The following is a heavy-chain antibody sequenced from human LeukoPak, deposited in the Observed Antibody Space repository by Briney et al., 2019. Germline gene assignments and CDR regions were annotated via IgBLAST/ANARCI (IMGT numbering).Heavy chain of an antibody. CDR2: IYSTENT. V-gene: IGHV3-53*01. J-gene: IGHJ4*02. D-gene: IGHD3-16*01. Sequence: GGSLRLSCAASGFSVSSNYMSWVRQAPGKGLEWVSVIYSTENTYYADSVKGRFTISRDNSKNTLYLQMNSLRAEDTAVYYCARDLPDGGGCWGQGTLVTVSS. CDR3: ARDLPDGGGC. CDR1: GFSVSSNY.